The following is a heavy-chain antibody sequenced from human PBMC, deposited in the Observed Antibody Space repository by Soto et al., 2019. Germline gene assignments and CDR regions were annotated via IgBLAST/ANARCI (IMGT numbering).Heavy chain of an antibody. J-gene: IGHJ4*02. D-gene: IGHD3-3*01. V-gene: IGHV3-15*07. Sequence: GGSLRLSCAAPGFPLSNAWVNWVRQAPGEGLGWPDPIKSKTDGGTTDYAAPVKGRFTISRDDSKNTLYLQMNSLKTEDTAVYYCTTDPVLRFLEWLPSFDYWGQGTLVTVSS. CDR3: TTDPVLRFLEWLPSFDY. CDR1: GFPLSNAW. CDR2: IKSKTDGGTT.